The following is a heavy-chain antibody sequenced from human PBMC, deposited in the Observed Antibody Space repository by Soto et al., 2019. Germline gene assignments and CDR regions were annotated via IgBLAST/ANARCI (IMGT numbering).Heavy chain of an antibody. J-gene: IGHJ3*02. V-gene: IGHV3-33*01. CDR1: GFTFSSYG. CDR2: IWYDGSNK. CDR3: ARDGSGDRHAFDI. Sequence: LRLSCAASGFTFSSYGMHWVRQAPGKGLEWVAVIWYDGSNKYYADSVKGRFAISRDNSKNTLYLQMNSLRVEDTAVYYCARDGSGDRHAFDIWGQGTMVTVSS. D-gene: IGHD3-10*01.